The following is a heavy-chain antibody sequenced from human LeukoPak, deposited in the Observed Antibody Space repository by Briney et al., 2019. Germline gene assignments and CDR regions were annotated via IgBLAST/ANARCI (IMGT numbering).Heavy chain of an antibody. CDR2: ISYDGSNK. CDR3: ARDHHRLVGYSRSIFDY. V-gene: IGHV3-30-3*01. D-gene: IGHD2-8*02. J-gene: IGHJ4*02. Sequence: GGSLRLTCAASGFTFSSYAMHWVRQAPGKGLEGVAVISYDGSNKYYADSVKGRFTISRDNSKTTLYLQMNSLRAEDTAVYYCARDHHRLVGYSRSIFDYWGQGTLVTVSS. CDR1: GFTFSSYA.